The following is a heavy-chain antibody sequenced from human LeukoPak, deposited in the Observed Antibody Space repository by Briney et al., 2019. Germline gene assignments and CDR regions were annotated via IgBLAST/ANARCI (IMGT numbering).Heavy chain of an antibody. V-gene: IGHV3-48*01. J-gene: IGHJ4*02. Sequence: PGGSLRLSCAASGFTFSSYSRNWVRQAPGKGLEWVSYISSSSSTIYYADSVKGRFTISRDNAKNSLYLQMNSLRAEDTAVYYCARGGFDYVWGSYRPLDYWGQGTLVTVSS. CDR3: ARGGFDYVWGSYRPLDY. CDR1: GFTFSSYS. CDR2: ISSSSSTI. D-gene: IGHD3-16*02.